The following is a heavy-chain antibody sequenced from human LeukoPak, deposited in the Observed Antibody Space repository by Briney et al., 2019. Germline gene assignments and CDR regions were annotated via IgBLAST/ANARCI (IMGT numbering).Heavy chain of an antibody. D-gene: IGHD4-17*01. CDR2: IRYDGINK. CDR1: GFTFRSYG. V-gene: IGHV3-30*02. Sequence: GGSLGLSCAASGFTFRSYGMHWVRQAPGKGLEWVAFIRYDGINKYSADSVKGRLTISRDNSKNTLYLQMNSLRAEDTAVYYCAKVHGDYREYFQHWGQGTLVTVSS. J-gene: IGHJ1*01. CDR3: AKVHGDYREYFQH.